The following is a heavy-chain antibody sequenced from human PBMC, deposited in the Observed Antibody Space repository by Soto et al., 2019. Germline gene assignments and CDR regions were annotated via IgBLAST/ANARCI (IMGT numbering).Heavy chain of an antibody. V-gene: IGHV3-33*01. CDR2: IWYDGSNK. CDR1: GFTFSSYG. Sequence: GGSPRLSCAASGFTFSSYGMHWVRQAPGKGLEWVAVIWYDGSNKYYADSVKGRFTISRDNSKNTLYLQMNSLRAEDTAVYYCARAPRYFDWLLLDYWGQGTLVTVSS. CDR3: ARAPRYFDWLLLDY. D-gene: IGHD3-9*01. J-gene: IGHJ4*02.